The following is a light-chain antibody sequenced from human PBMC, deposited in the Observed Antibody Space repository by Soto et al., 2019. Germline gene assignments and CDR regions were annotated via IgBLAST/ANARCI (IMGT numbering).Light chain of an antibody. CDR3: QQFDNLPLT. J-gene: IGKJ4*01. CDR2: DAS. CDR1: QDINNS. V-gene: IGKV1-33*01. Sequence: DIQMTQSLSSLSASVRDRVTITCQANQDINNSLNWYQQRPGEAPKLLIYDASILEAGVPSRFSGSGFGTTFTLTISSLQPEDLATYFCQQFDNLPLTFGGGTKLELK.